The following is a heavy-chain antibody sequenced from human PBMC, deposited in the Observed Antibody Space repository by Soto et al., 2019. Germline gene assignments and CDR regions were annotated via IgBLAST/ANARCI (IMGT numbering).Heavy chain of an antibody. CDR2: INPDGSNT. J-gene: IGHJ6*02. Sequence: EVQLVGSGGGSVQPGVSLRLSCAASEFTFGNYWMHWVRQSPGKGLVWVSRINPDGSNTDYADSVMGRFTVSRDNAMKTVYLQMNSLRGEDTAVYYCTGAPDWGGGTCRFGHRYYGLDAWGQGITVTVSS. CDR1: EFTFGNYW. D-gene: IGHD2-21*01. V-gene: IGHV3-74*01. CDR3: TGAPDWGGGTCRFGHRYYGLDA.